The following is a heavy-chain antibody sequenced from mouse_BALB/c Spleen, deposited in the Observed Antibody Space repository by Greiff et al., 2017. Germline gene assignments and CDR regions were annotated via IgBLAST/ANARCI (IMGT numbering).Heavy chain of an antibody. D-gene: IGHD1-1*01. J-gene: IGHJ3*01. CDR2: ISTYYGNT. Sequence: VQGVESGPELVRPGVSVKISCKGSGYTFTDYAMHWVKQSHAKSLEWIGVISTYYGNTNYNQKFKGKATMTVDKSSSTAYMELARLTSEDSAIYYCARPLITQGAWFAYWGQGTLVTVSA. CDR1: GYTFTDYA. V-gene: IGHV1-67*01. CDR3: ARPLITQGAWFAY.